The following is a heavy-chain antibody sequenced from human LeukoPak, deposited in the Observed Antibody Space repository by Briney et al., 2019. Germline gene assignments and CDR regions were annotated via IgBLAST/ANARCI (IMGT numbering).Heavy chain of an antibody. J-gene: IGHJ6*03. CDR3: ARDHYSSYYYYYMDV. D-gene: IGHD2-15*01. CDR1: GGTFSSYT. Sequence: GASVKVSCKASGGTFSSYTISWVRQAPGQGLEWMGRIIPILGIANYAQKFQGRVTITADKSTSTAYMELSSLRSEDTAVYYCARDHYSSYYYYYMDVWGKGTTVTVSS. V-gene: IGHV1-69*04. CDR2: IIPILGIA.